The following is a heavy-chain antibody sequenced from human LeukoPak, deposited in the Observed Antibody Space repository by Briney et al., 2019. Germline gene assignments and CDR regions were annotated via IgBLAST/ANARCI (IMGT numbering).Heavy chain of an antibody. CDR3: ARDPAYCGGDCYSGPDY. CDR1: GFTFSSYG. CDR2: IWYDGGNK. Sequence: GRSLRLSCAASGFTFSSYGMHWVRQAPGKGLEWVAVIWYDGGNKYYADSVKGRFTISRDNSKNTLYLQMNSLRAEDTAVYYCARDPAYCGGDCYSGPDYWGQGTLVTVSS. V-gene: IGHV3-33*01. D-gene: IGHD2-21*02. J-gene: IGHJ4*02.